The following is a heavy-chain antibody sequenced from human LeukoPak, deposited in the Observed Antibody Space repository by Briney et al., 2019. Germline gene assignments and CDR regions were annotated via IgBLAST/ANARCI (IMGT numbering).Heavy chain of an antibody. CDR3: VGDWHQLPYLSDAFDI. Sequence: ASVKVSCKVSGYTLTELSMHWVRQAPGKGLEWMGGFDPEDGETIYAQKFQGRVTMTEDTSTDTAYMELSSLRSEDTAVYYCVGDWHQLPYLSDAFDIWGQGTMVTVSS. CDR2: FDPEDGET. D-gene: IGHD2-2*02. V-gene: IGHV1-24*01. J-gene: IGHJ3*02. CDR1: GYTLTELS.